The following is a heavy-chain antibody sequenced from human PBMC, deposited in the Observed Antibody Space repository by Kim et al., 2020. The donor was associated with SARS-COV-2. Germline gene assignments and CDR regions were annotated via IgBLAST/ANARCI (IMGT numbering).Heavy chain of an antibody. V-gene: IGHV3-30-3*01. Sequence: GGSLRLSCAASGFTFSSYAMHWVRQAPGKGLEWVAVISYDGSNKYYADSVKGRFTISRDNSKNTLYLQMNSLRAEDTAVYYCARDSRYCSSTSCYLGRDPYYYYYGMDVWGQGTTVTVSS. D-gene: IGHD2-2*01. CDR2: ISYDGSNK. J-gene: IGHJ6*02. CDR3: ARDSRYCSSTSCYLGRDPYYYYYGMDV. CDR1: GFTFSSYA.